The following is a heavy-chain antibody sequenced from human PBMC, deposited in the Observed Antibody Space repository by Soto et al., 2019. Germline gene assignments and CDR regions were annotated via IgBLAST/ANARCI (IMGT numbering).Heavy chain of an antibody. Sequence: PGEFLKISCAASGSTFSGSAMHWVRQASGKGLEWVGRIRSKANSYATAYAASVKGRFTISRDDSKNTAYLQMNSLKTEDTAVYYCTRYCSSTSCYDSYYYYGMDVWGQGTTVTVSS. CDR3: TRYCSSTSCYDSYYYYGMDV. CDR1: GSTFSGSA. CDR2: IRSKANSYAT. V-gene: IGHV3-73*01. J-gene: IGHJ6*02. D-gene: IGHD2-2*01.